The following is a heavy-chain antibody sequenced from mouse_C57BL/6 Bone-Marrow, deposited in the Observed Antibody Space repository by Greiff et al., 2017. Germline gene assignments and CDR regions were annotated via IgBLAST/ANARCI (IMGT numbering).Heavy chain of an antibody. CDR2: IDPNSGGT. V-gene: IGHV1-72*01. CDR1: GYTFTSYW. Sequence: QVQLQQPGAELVKPGASVKLSCKASGYTFTSYWMHWVKQRPGRGLEWIGRIDPNSGGTKYNEQFKSKATLTVDKPSSTAYMQLSSLTYEDSAVYYCARSYYGSSFDHWGQGTTLTVSS. D-gene: IGHD1-1*01. CDR3: ARSYYGSSFDH. J-gene: IGHJ2*01.